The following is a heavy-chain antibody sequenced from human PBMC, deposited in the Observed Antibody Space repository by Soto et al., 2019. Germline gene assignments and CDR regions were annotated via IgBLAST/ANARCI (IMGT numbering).Heavy chain of an antibody. Sequence: ASVKVACKAAGYTFTGYYMHWVRQATGQGLEWMGWINPNSGGTNYAQKFQGWVTMTRDTSISTAYMELSRLRSDDTAVYYCARELGSSWYGYYYGMDVWGQGTTVTVSS. CDR1: GYTFTGYY. J-gene: IGHJ6*02. CDR3: ARELGSSWYGYYYGMDV. CDR2: INPNSGGT. D-gene: IGHD6-13*01. V-gene: IGHV1-2*04.